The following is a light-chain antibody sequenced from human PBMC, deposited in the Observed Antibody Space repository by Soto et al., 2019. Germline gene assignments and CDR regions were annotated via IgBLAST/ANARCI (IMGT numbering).Light chain of an antibody. CDR3: KSYAGSNTYV. CDR2: EVV. Sequence: QSLLPHAASGSDYPGQSVTISCTGTKTDIFVYDFVSWYQHHPGKAPRLIIYEVVQRPSGVPDRFSGYKSGDTASLTVSGRQAADEADYFCKSYAGSNTYVFGSGTKVNVL. V-gene: IGLV2-8*01. CDR1: KTDIFVYDF. J-gene: IGLJ1*01.